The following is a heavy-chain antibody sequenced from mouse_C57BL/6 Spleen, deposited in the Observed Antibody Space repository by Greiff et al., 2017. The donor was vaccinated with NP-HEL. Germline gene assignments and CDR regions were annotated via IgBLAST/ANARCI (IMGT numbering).Heavy chain of an antibody. CDR3: ARLGLGLWYFDV. Sequence: VKVVESGPELVKPGASVKISCKASGYAFSSSWLNWVKQRPGKGLEWIGRIYPGDGDTNYNGKFKGKATLTADKSSSTAYMQLSSLTSEDSAVYVCARLGLGLWYFDVWGTGTTVTVSS. CDR2: IYPGDGDT. J-gene: IGHJ1*03. V-gene: IGHV1-82*01. CDR1: GYAFSSSW. D-gene: IGHD4-1*01.